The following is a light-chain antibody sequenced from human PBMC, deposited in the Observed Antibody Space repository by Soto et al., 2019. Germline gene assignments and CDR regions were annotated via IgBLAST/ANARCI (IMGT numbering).Light chain of an antibody. J-gene: IGLJ1*01. CDR3: CSHAGSDTYV. CDR2: EAF. V-gene: IGLV2-23*01. Sequence: QSVLTQPASVSGSPGQSITISCTGTSSDVGSGNVVSWYQHYPGKAPQLMIYEAFQRPSGVSSRFSGSKSGNMASLTISGLQAEDEADYYCCSHAGSDTYVFGTGTKVTVL. CDR1: SSDVGSGNV.